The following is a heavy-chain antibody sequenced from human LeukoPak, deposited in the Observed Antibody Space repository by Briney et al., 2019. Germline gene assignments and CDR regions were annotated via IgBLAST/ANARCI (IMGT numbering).Heavy chain of an antibody. D-gene: IGHD3-10*01. V-gene: IGHV3-66*01. CDR1: GFNVGDKY. Sequence: GGSLRLSCEASGFNVGDKYMSWVRQAPGKGLEWVAVLYSGGTTSYADSVKGRFTISRDNSKNTLYLQMNSLRAEDTAVYYCAKDAGLWFGEQNDYWGQGTLVTVSS. CDR2: LYSGGTT. CDR3: AKDAGLWFGEQNDY. J-gene: IGHJ4*02.